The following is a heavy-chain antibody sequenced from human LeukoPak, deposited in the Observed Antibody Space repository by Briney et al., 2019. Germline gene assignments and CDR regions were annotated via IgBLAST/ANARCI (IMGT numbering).Heavy chain of an antibody. D-gene: IGHD3-3*01. CDR1: GYTFTGYY. CDR3: ARGGITIFGVVTDNRFDP. V-gene: IGHV1-2*06. CDR2: INPNTGGT. J-gene: IGHJ5*02. Sequence: ASVKVSCKASGYTFTGYYMNWVRQAPGQGLEWMGRINPNTGGTNYAQKLQGRVTMTTDTSTSTAYMELRSLRSDDTAVYYCARGGITIFGVVTDNRFDPWGQGTLVTVSS.